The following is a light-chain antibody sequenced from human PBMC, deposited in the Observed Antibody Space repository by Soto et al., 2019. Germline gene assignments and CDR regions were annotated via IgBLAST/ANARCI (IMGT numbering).Light chain of an antibody. J-gene: IGLJ2*01. CDR2: LNSDGSH. CDR3: QTWGTGIQVV. Sequence: QLVLTQSPSASPSLGASVKLTCTLSSGHSSYAIAWHQQQPEKGPRYLMKLNSDGSHNKGDGIPDRFSGSSSGAERYLIISSLQSEDEADYYCQTWGTGIQVVFGGGTKLTVL. CDR1: SGHSSYA. V-gene: IGLV4-69*01.